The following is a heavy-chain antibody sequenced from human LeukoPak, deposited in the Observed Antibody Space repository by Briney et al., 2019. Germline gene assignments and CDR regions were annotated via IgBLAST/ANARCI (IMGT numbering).Heavy chain of an antibody. CDR2: VSGSGSSVGST. J-gene: IGHJ4*02. CDR3: AKGSHYCTSTSCYPTRPLFDY. D-gene: IGHD2-2*01. V-gene: IGHV3-23*01. Sequence: PWGSLRLSCAASGFTFSGYAVGCVRQAPGKGLVWFSGVSGSGSSVGSTYYADSVKGRFTISRDNANNTVYLQMNSLSAEDTAVYFCAKGSHYCTSTSCYPTRPLFDYWGQGNLVTVSS. CDR1: GFTFSGYA.